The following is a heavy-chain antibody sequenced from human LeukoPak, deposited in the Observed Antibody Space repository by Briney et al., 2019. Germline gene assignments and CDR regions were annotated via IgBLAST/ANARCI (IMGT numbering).Heavy chain of an antibody. CDR1: GYSFTSYW. CDR3: ARQQVYSSSWHIDD. CDR2: IYPGDFDT. D-gene: IGHD6-13*01. J-gene: IGHJ4*02. Sequence: GESLKISCKGSGYSFTSYWIGWVRQMPGKGLEWMGIIYPGDFDTRCSPPFQGQVTISAAKSISTAYLQWGSLRASDTAMYYCARQQVYSSSWHIDDWGQGTLVTVSS. V-gene: IGHV5-51*01.